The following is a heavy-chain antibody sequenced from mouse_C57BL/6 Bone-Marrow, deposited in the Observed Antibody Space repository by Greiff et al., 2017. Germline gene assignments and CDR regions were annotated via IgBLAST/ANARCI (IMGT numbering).Heavy chain of an antibody. D-gene: IGHD2-1*01. Sequence: EVKLVESGTVLARPGASVKMSCKTSGYTFTSYWMHWVKQRPGQGLEWIGAIYPGNSDTSYNQKFKGKAKLTAVTSASTAYMELSSLTNEDSAVYDRKIGTNYFYYYAMDYWGQGTSVTVSS. J-gene: IGHJ4*01. CDR1: GYTFTSYW. CDR2: IYPGNSDT. V-gene: IGHV1-5*01. CDR3: KIGTNYFYYYAMDY.